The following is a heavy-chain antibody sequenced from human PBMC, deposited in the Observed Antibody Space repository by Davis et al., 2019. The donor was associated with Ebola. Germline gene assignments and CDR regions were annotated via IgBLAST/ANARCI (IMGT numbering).Heavy chain of an antibody. CDR1: GYTFASYD. V-gene: IGHV1-8*01. D-gene: IGHD2-15*01. CDR2: MNPNSGNT. Sequence: AASVKVSCKASGYTFASYDINWVRQATGQGLEWMGWMNPNSGNTGYAQKFQGRVTMTRNTSISTAYMELSSLRSDDTAVYYCARDSYCSGGSCPGAFDIWGQGTMVTVSS. CDR3: ARDSYCSGGSCPGAFDI. J-gene: IGHJ3*02.